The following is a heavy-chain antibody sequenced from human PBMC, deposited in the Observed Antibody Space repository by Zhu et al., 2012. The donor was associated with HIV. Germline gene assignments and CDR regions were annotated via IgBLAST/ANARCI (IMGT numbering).Heavy chain of an antibody. Sequence: QVQLQESGPGLVKPSQTLSLTCTVSGGSISSGDYYWSWIRQPPGRGLKWIGYIYHSRNTYYNPSLKSRLNMSVDTSKNQFSLRLSSVTAADTAVYYCARGSWRYSYVNWGQGTLVTVSS. CDR2: IYHSRNT. CDR3: ARGSWRYSYVN. V-gene: IGHV4-30-4*08. D-gene: IGHD5-18*01. CDR1: GGSISSGDYY. J-gene: IGHJ4*02.